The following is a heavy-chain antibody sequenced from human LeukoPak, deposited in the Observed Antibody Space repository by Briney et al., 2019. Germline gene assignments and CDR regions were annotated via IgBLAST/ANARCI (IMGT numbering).Heavy chain of an antibody. V-gene: IGHV1-18*01. CDR1: GCTFTSYG. CDR2: ISAYNGNT. J-gene: IGHJ4*02. CDR3: ARGASYDFWSGYYTATFDY. Sequence: ASVKVSCKASGCTFTSYGISWVRQAPGQGLEWMGWISAYNGNTNYAQKLQGRVTMTTDTSTSTAYMELRSLRSDDTAAYYCARGASYDFWSGYYTATFDYWGQGTLVTVSS. D-gene: IGHD3-3*01.